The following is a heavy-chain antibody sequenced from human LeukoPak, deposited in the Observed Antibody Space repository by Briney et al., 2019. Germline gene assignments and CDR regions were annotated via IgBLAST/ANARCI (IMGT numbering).Heavy chain of an antibody. CDR1: GFTFSEYY. D-gene: IGHD2-15*01. V-gene: IGHV3-11*03. CDR2: ISSSSSDT. Sequence: GGSLRLSCAASGFTFSEYYMSWIRQAPGKGLEGGSYISSSSSDTNYADSVKGRFTISRDNAKNSLYLQMNSLRAEDTAVYHCASVADSYAFDIWGQGTMVTVSS. J-gene: IGHJ3*02. CDR3: ASVADSYAFDI.